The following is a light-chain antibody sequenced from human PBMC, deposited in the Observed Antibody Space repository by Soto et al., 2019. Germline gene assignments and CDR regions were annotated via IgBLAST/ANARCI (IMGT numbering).Light chain of an antibody. CDR1: QTVANNY. Sequence: EIVLTQSPGTLSLSPGERATLSCRASQTVANNYLAWYQQKPGQAPRLLIDDASNRATGVPDRFSGTGSGTDFTLTISRLEPEDFAVYYCHQCATSPLTFGGGTNVEI. V-gene: IGKV3-20*01. J-gene: IGKJ4*01. CDR3: HQCATSPLT. CDR2: DAS.